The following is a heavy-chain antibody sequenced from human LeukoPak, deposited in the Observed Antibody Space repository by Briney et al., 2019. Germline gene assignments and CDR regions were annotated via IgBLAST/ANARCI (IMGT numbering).Heavy chain of an antibody. CDR2: ISGSGGST. Sequence: PGGSLRLSCAASGFTFSSYAMSWVRQAPGKGLEWVSAISGSGGSTYYADSVKGRFTISRDNSKDTLYLQMNSLRAEDTAVYYCAKGAWEGYSYGYYYYMDVWGKGTTVTVSS. J-gene: IGHJ6*03. CDR1: GFTFSSYA. V-gene: IGHV3-23*01. D-gene: IGHD5-18*01. CDR3: AKGAWEGYSYGYYYYMDV.